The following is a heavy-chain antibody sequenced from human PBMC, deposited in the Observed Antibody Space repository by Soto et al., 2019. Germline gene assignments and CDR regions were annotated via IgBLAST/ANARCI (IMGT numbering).Heavy chain of an antibody. Sequence: SETLSLTCTVSGGSISSGGYYWSWIRQHPGKGLEWIGYIYYSGSTYYNPSLKSRVTISVDTSKIQFSLKLSSVTAADTAVYYCARVRYCSGGSCYPRFDPWGQGTLVTVSS. CDR3: ARVRYCSGGSCYPRFDP. D-gene: IGHD2-15*01. J-gene: IGHJ5*02. CDR1: GGSISSGGYY. V-gene: IGHV4-31*03. CDR2: IYYSGST.